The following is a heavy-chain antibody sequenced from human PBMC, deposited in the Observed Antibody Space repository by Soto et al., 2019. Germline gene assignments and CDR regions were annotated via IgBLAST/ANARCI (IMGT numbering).Heavy chain of an antibody. CDR3: ARDLYSSSAREFDY. CDR1: GFTFSSYS. CDR2: ISSSSSYI. J-gene: IGHJ4*02. V-gene: IGHV3-21*01. D-gene: IGHD6-6*01. Sequence: EVQLVESGGGLVKPGGSLRLSCAASGFTFSSYSMNWVRQAPGKGLEWVSSISSSSSYIYYADSVKGRFTISRDNAKNSLYLQMNSLRAEETAVYYWARDLYSSSAREFDYWGQGTLVTVSS.